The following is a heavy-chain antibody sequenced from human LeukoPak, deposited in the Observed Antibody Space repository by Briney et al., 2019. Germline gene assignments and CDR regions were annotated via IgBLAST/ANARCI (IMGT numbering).Heavy chain of an antibody. CDR3: ARAFSTTAFDY. CDR1: GFTFSTYA. V-gene: IGHV3-30*04. J-gene: IGHJ4*02. Sequence: GGSLRLSCAASGFTFSTYATNWVRQAPGKGLEWVAVISNDGSNGYYGDSVKGRFTISRDNSKNTLYLQMNSVRAEDMAIYYCARAFSTTAFDYWGQGTLVTVSS. CDR2: ISNDGSNG. D-gene: IGHD4-17*01.